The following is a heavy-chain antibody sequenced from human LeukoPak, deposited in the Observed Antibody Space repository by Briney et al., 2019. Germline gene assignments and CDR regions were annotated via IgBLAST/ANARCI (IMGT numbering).Heavy chain of an antibody. Sequence: VASVKVSCKASGYTFTSYDINWVRQATGQGLEWMGWMNPNSGNTGYAQKFQGRVTITRNTSIRTAYMELSSLRSEDTAVYYCARKGWHHAFDIWGKGTMVTVSS. CDR3: ARKGWHHAFDI. CDR1: GYTFTSYD. D-gene: IGHD6-19*01. V-gene: IGHV1-8*03. CDR2: MNPNSGNT. J-gene: IGHJ3*02.